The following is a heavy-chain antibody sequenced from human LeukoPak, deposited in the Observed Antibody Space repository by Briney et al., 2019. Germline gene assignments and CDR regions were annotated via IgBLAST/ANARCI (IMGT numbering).Heavy chain of an antibody. CDR2: MNPNSGNT. V-gene: IGHV1-8*01. CDR3: ARMGSDSSGYYYGIDY. CDR1: GYTFTSYD. Sequence: ASVKVSRKASGYTFTSYDINWVRQATGQGLEWMGWMNPNSGNTGYAQKFQGRVTMTRNTSISTAYMELSSLRSEDTAVYYCARMGSDSSGYYYGIDYWGQGTLVTVSS. D-gene: IGHD3-22*01. J-gene: IGHJ4*02.